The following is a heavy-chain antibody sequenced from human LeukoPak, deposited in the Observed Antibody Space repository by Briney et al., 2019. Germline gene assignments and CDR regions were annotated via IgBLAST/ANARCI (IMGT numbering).Heavy chain of an antibody. CDR2: IYYSGST. D-gene: IGHD6-19*01. Sequence: SETLSLTCTVSGGSISSGDYYWSWIRQPPGKGLEWIGYIYYSGSTNYNPSLKSRVTISVDTSKNQFSLKPSSVTAADTAVYYCARARSSGWLHFDYWGQGTLVTVSS. CDR3: ARARSSGWLHFDY. CDR1: GGSISSGDYY. V-gene: IGHV4-61*08. J-gene: IGHJ4*02.